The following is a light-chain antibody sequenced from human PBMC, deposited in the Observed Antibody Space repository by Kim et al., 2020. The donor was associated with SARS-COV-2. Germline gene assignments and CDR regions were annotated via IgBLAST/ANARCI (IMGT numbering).Light chain of an antibody. CDR3: LSYTSSGASM. CDR1: SSDIGGFNF. Sequence: GQSITISCTGTSSDIGGFNFVSWFQQHPGRAPKLMISDVNKRPSGVSNRFSGSKSGNTASLTISGLQAEDEADYYCLSYTSSGASMFGGGTQLTVL. V-gene: IGLV2-14*03. J-gene: IGLJ3*02. CDR2: DVN.